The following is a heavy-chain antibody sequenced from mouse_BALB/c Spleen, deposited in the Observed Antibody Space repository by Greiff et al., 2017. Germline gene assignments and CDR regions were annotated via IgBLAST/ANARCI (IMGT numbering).Heavy chain of an antibody. J-gene: IGHJ3*01. CDR3: TSGYGSWGFAY. V-gene: IGHV1S81*02. Sequence: QVQLQQPGAELVKPGASVKLSCKASGYTFTSYYMYWVKQRPGQGLEWIGGINPSNVGTNFNEKFKSKATLTVDKSSSTAYMQLSSLTSEDSAVYYSTSGYGSWGFAYWGQGTLVTVSA. D-gene: IGHD3-1*01. CDR2: INPSNVGT. CDR1: GYTFTSYY.